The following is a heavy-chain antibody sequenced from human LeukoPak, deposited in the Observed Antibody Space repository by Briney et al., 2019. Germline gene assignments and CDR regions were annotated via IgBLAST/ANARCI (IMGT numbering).Heavy chain of an antibody. CDR1: GGSISSSNW. D-gene: IGHD3-22*01. V-gene: IGHV4-4*02. CDR2: IYHSGST. J-gene: IGHJ4*02. Sequence: PSGTLSLTCAVSGGSISSSNWWSWVRQPPGKGLEWIGEIYHSGSTNYNPSLKSRVTISVDKSKNQFSLKLSSVTAADTAVYYCARLYYYDSSGYPFDYWGQGTLVTVSS. CDR3: ARLYYYDSSGYPFDY.